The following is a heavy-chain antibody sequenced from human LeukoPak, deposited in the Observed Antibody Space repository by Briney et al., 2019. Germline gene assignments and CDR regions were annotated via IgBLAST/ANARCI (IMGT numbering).Heavy chain of an antibody. V-gene: IGHV4-30-2*01. Sequence: SQTLSLTCTVSGGSISSGGYYWSWIRQPPGKGLEWIGYIYHSGSTYYNPSLKSRVTISVDRSKNQFSLKLSSVTAADTAVYYCARGVSVPPAYYFDYWGQGTLVTVSS. CDR1: GGSISSGGYY. CDR2: IYHSGST. D-gene: IGHD6-6*01. CDR3: ARGVSVPPAYYFDY. J-gene: IGHJ4*02.